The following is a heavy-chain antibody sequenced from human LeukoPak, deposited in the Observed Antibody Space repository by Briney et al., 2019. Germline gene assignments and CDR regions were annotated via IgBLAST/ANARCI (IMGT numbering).Heavy chain of an antibody. D-gene: IGHD1-26*01. V-gene: IGHV1-2*06. CDR3: ATLASQWEPSDYFDY. J-gene: IGHJ4*02. CDR2: INPNSGGT. CDR1: GYSFTGYY. Sequence: GASVKVSCKTSGYSFTGYYMHWVRQAPGQGLEWMGRINPNSGGTNYAQKFQGRVTMTRDTSISTAYMELSRLRSDDTAVYYCATLASQWEPSDYFDYWGQGTLVTVSS.